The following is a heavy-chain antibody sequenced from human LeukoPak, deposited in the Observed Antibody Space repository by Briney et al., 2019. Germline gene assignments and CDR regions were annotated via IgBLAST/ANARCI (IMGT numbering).Heavy chain of an antibody. D-gene: IGHD3-10*01. V-gene: IGHV4-34*01. CDR2: INHSGGS. J-gene: IGHJ4*02. CDR3: ARGRGVRGVIATPFCYFDY. Sequence: SETLSLTCTVYGGYLTGYYWSWIRQSPGKGLEWIGEINHSGGSNYNPSLKSRVTISVDTSNNQFSLKLTSVTAADTAVYYCARGRGVRGVIATPFCYFDYWGQGTLVTVSS. CDR1: GGYLTGYY.